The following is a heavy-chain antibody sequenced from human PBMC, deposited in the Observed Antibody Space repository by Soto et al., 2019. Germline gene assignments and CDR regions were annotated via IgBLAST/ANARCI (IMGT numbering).Heavy chain of an antibody. D-gene: IGHD3-22*01. Sequence: ASVKVSCKASGNTFTSYDINWVRQATGHGLEWMGIINPSGGSTSYAQKFQGRVTMTRDTSTSTVYMELSSLRSEDTAVYYCARTRHYYDSSGYCSEWGQGTLVTVSS. J-gene: IGHJ4*02. CDR2: INPSGGST. CDR3: ARTRHYYDSSGYCSE. V-gene: IGHV1-46*01. CDR1: GNTFTSYD.